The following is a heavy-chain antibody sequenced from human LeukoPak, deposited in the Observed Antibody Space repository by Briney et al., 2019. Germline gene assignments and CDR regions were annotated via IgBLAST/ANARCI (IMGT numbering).Heavy chain of an antibody. J-gene: IGHJ6*03. CDR3: TTEVLRFLEWFEADYYYYYMDV. V-gene: IGHV3-15*01. CDR1: EFTINDAW. D-gene: IGHD3-3*01. CDR2: IKSKTDGGTT. Sequence: GGSLRLSCAASEFTINDAWMSWVRQAPGKGLEWVGRIKSKTDGGTTEYAAPVKGRFTISRDDSKNTLYLQMNSLKTEDTAVYYCTTEVLRFLEWFEADYYYYYMDVWGKGTTVTVSS.